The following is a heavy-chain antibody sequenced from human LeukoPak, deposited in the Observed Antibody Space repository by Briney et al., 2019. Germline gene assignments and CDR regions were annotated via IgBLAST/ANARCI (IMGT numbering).Heavy chain of an antibody. CDR2: IWYDGSNK. CDR1: GFTFSSYG. J-gene: IGHJ6*02. Sequence: GRSLRLSCAASGFTFSSYGMHWVRQAPGKGLEWVAVIWYDGSNKYYADSVKGRVTISRDNSKNTLNLQMNGLRAEDTAVYYCAKVAVVFYYYGVDVWGQGTTVTVSS. D-gene: IGHD3-22*01. V-gene: IGHV3-33*06. CDR3: AKVAVVFYYYGVDV.